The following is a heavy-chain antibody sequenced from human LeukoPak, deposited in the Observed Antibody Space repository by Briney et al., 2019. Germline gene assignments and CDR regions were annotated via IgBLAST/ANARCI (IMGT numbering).Heavy chain of an antibody. CDR3: VSGASFYYH. Sequence: GGSLRLSCAVSGFTFSSYWMSWVRQAPGKGLEWVANINQDGSGKYYVDSVKGRFTISRDNAKSSLYLQMNSLRAEDTAVYYCVSGASFYYHWGQGTLVTVSS. CDR2: INQDGSGK. V-gene: IGHV3-7*01. J-gene: IGHJ4*02. D-gene: IGHD3-22*01. CDR1: GFTFSSYW.